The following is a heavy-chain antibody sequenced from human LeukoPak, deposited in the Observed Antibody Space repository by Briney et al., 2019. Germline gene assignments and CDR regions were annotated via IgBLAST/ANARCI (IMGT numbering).Heavy chain of an antibody. V-gene: IGHV4-59*12. D-gene: IGHD3-22*01. CDR2: IYYSGST. J-gene: IGHJ4*02. CDR3: ASRPRAYCDDSSGYPDY. Sequence: SETLSLTCTVSGGSISSYYWSWIRQPPGKGLEWIGYIYYSGSTNYNPSLKSRVTISVDTSKNQFSLKLSSVTAADTAVYYCASRPRAYCDDSSGYPDYRGQATLVT. CDR1: GGSISSYY.